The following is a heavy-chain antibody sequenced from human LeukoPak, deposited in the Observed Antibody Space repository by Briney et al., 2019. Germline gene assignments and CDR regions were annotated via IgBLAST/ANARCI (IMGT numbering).Heavy chain of an antibody. CDR1: GVSISSSNW. V-gene: IGHV4-4*02. CDR3: ARDRSGGYSYD. D-gene: IGHD5-18*01. J-gene: IGHJ4*02. Sequence: SGTLSLTCAVSGVSISSSNWWHWVRQPPGKGLEWIGEIYHSGSTNYNPSLKSRVTISVDTSKNQFSLKLSSVTAADTAVYYCARDRSGGYSYDWGQGTLVTVSS. CDR2: IYHSGST.